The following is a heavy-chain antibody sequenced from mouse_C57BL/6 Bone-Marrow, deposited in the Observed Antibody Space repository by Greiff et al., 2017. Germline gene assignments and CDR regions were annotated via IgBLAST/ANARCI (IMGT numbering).Heavy chain of an antibody. Sequence: EVKLVESGGGLVQPGGSMKLSCVASGFTFSNYWMNWVRQSPEKGLEWVAQIRLKSDNYATHYAESVKGRFTISRDDSKSSDYLQMNNLSAEDTGIYYCTATMVTTYYFDYWGQGTTLTVSS. CDR3: TATMVTTYYFDY. CDR1: GFTFSNYW. J-gene: IGHJ2*01. V-gene: IGHV6-3*01. CDR2: IRLKSDNYAT. D-gene: IGHD2-2*01.